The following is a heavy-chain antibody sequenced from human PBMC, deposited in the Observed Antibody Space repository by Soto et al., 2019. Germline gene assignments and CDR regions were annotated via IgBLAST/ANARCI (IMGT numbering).Heavy chain of an antibody. V-gene: IGHV2-5*02. Sequence: QITLKESGPTLVKPTQTLTLTCNFSGFSLSSIGVGVGWIRQPPGKALEWLGILYWDDDKPYSPSLKSRISFAKDTSKDQVVLTLTNMDPVDTATYYCAHTIVVVPTAHDAFDVWGQGTMVTVSS. CDR2: LYWDDDK. CDR1: GFSLSSIGVG. J-gene: IGHJ3*01. D-gene: IGHD2-2*01. CDR3: AHTIVVVPTAHDAFDV.